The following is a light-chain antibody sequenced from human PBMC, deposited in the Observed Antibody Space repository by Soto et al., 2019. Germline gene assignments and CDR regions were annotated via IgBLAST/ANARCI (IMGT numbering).Light chain of an antibody. V-gene: IGLV4-60*02. CDR2: LEGSGSY. CDR1: SGHSSYI. CDR3: ETWDSNTHV. J-gene: IGLJ3*02. Sequence: QSVLTQSSSASASLGSLVKLTCTLSSGHSSYIIAWHQQQPGKAPRYLMKLEGSGSYNKGSGVPDRFSGSSSGADRYLTISNLQFEDEADYYCETWDSNTHVFGGGTKVTVL.